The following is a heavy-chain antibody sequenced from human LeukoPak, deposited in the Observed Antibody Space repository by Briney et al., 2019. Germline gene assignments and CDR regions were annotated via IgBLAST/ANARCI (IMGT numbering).Heavy chain of an antibody. Sequence: GGSLRLSCAASGFTFSSYSMNWVRQAPGKGLEWVSSISSSSSYIYYADSVKGRFTISRDNAKNSLYLQKNSLRAEDTAVYYCASEDYYDSSGYFDYWGQGTLVTVSS. CDR3: ASEDYYDSSGYFDY. CDR2: ISSSSSYI. D-gene: IGHD3-22*01. CDR1: GFTFSSYS. V-gene: IGHV3-21*01. J-gene: IGHJ4*02.